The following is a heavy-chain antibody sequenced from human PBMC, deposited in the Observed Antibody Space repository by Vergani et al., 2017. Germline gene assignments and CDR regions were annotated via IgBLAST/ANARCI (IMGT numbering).Heavy chain of an antibody. CDR3: ARVGTSSNRYYFDY. V-gene: IGHV1-2*02. Sequence: QVQLVQSGAEVKKPGASVKVSCKASGYTFTDYFMHWVRQAPGQGLEWMGWINPNSGGTNYAQKFQGRVTMTRDTSISTAYMELSNLRSDDTSEYYCARVGTSSNRYYFDYWGQGTLVTVSS. D-gene: IGHD2-2*01. CDR1: GYTFTDYF. CDR2: INPNSGGT. J-gene: IGHJ4*02.